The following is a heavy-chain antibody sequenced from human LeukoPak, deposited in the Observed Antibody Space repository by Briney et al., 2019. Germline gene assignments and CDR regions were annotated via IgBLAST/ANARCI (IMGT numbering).Heavy chain of an antibody. V-gene: IGHV3-11*05. J-gene: IGHJ5*02. CDR1: GFTFSHSY. Sequence: GGSLTLSCAASGFTFSHSYKRWIPQAAGKGLEWISYIRSTSSHKNYADSVKGRFTISRDNAKKSLYLQMNSLRAEDTAVYYCARGSARWFDPWGQGTLVTVSS. CDR3: ARGSARWFDP. CDR2: IRSTSSHK.